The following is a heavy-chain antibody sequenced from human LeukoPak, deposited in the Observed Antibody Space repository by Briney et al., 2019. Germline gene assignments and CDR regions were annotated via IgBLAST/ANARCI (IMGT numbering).Heavy chain of an antibody. CDR1: GGSISSSSYY. D-gene: IGHD3-22*01. CDR2: IYYSGST. J-gene: IGHJ5*02. Sequence: SETLSLTCTVSGGSISSSSYYWGWIRQPPGKGLEWIGSIYYSGSTYYNPSLKSRVTISVDTSKNQFSLKLSSVTAADTAVYYCARDRFFLLRITMTSNWFDPWGQGTLVSVAS. CDR3: ARDRFFLLRITMTSNWFDP. V-gene: IGHV4-39*07.